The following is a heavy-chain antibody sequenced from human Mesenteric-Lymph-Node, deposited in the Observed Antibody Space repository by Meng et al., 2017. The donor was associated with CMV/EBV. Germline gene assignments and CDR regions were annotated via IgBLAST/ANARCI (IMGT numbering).Heavy chain of an antibody. J-gene: IGHJ6*02. D-gene: IGHD2-21*01. CDR3: VRDTYFYYGMDV. V-gene: IGHV3-23*03. CDR1: GFTFNNYV. Sequence: GESLKISCAASGFTFNNYVMNWVRQAPGKGLEWVSIIYIDGRGRYSADSLKGRFTISRDNAKNSLYLQMNGLSAGDTALYYCVRDTYFYYGMDVWGRGTPVTVSS. CDR2: IYIDGRGR.